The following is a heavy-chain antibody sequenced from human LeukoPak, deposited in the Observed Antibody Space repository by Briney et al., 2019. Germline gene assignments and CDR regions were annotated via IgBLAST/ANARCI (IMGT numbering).Heavy chain of an antibody. V-gene: IGHV3-66*01. D-gene: IGHD2-15*01. Sequence: GGSLRLSCAASGFTVSSNYMSWVRQAAGKGLEWVSVIYGGGSTYYADSVKGRFTISRDNSKNTLYLQMNSLRAEDTAVYYCARDHSFHWYFDLWGRGTLVTVSS. CDR2: IYGGGST. J-gene: IGHJ2*01. CDR3: ARDHSFHWYFDL. CDR1: GFTVSSNY.